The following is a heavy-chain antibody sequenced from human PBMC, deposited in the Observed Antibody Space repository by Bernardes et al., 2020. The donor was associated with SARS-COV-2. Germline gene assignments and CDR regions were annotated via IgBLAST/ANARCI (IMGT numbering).Heavy chain of an antibody. J-gene: IGHJ4*02. CDR1: GFIFTRYW. CDR3: ATDYDLWSGYYHV. V-gene: IGHV3-7*03. D-gene: IGHD3-3*01. CDR2: IKQDGSTK. Sequence: GGSLRLSCAASGFIFTRYWISWVRQAPGKGLEWVANIKQDGSTKYYVDSVQGRFTISRDNAKNSVYLQMNSLRAEDSAIYYCATDYDLWSGYYHVRGRGTLVTVSS.